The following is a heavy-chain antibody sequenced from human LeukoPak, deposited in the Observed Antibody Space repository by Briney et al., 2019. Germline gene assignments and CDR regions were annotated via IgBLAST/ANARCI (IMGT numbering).Heavy chain of an antibody. Sequence: GGSLRLSCAAPGFTFSDYSMNWVRQAPGKGLEWVSYISRSSSHIYYADSVEGRLTIPRDNAKNSLYLQMNSLRAEDTAVYYCVRAPVGECRSGGCFSSHLDVWGQGTTVIVS. CDR2: ISRSSSHI. V-gene: IGHV3-21*01. CDR3: VRAPVGECRSGGCFSSHLDV. J-gene: IGHJ6*02. CDR1: GFTFSDYS. D-gene: IGHD2-15*01.